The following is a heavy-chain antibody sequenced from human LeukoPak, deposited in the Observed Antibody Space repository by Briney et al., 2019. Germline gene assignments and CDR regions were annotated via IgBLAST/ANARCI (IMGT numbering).Heavy chain of an antibody. Sequence: GGSLRLSCAASGFTFRNYGLHWVRQAPGKGLEWVAIISDDGTKRHYADSVKGRFSVSRDNSNKTLFLQMNNLEPNDTAVYYCAKDGRYYDSRGLLDHWGQGTLVIVSS. J-gene: IGHJ5*02. CDR3: AKDGRYYDSRGLLDH. D-gene: IGHD3-22*01. CDR1: GFTFRNYG. V-gene: IGHV3-30*18. CDR2: ISDDGTKR.